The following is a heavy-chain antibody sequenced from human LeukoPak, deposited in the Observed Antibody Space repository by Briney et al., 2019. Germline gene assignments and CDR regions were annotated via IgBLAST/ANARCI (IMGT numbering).Heavy chain of an antibody. CDR3: ARGGVNYKIAGP. CDR1: GGSITSYY. J-gene: IGHJ5*02. V-gene: IGHV4-59*01. CDR2: IYYSGST. Sequence: SETLSLACTVSGGSITSYYWSWIRQPPGKGLEWIGYIYYSGSTNYNPPLQSRVTISVDTSKNQFSLKLSSVTAADTAVYYCARGGVNYKIAGPWGQGALVTVSS. D-gene: IGHD3-10*01.